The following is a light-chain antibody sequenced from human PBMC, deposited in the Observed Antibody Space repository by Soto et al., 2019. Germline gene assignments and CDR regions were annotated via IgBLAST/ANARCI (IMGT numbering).Light chain of an antibody. V-gene: IGKV3-20*01. CDR1: RIVAASF. CDR3: LLWGRSTLYT. Sequence: VLTQSPGTLSLSPGERATISCTTSRIVAASFVAWYQQRPGHPPRLLVSAASTRAAGIPDRFSGSGSGTAFTPTINTPEPEDFAMYYCLLWGRSTLYTFGQGTKLEIK. CDR2: AAS. J-gene: IGKJ2*01.